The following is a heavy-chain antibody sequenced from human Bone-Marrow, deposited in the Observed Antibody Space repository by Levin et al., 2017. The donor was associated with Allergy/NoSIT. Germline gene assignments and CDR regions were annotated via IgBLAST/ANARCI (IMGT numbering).Heavy chain of an antibody. D-gene: IGHD3-10*01. CDR3: ARDRGAMTIPFED. Sequence: PGGSLRLSCAASGITISSNYMSWVRQAPGKGLEWVSTIYSGGSTYYAESVKGRFTISRDNSKNTLYLQMHSLRVEDTAVYFCARDRGAMTIPFEDWGQGTLVTVSS. CDR1: GITISSNY. V-gene: IGHV3-53*01. CDR2: IYSGGST. J-gene: IGHJ4*02.